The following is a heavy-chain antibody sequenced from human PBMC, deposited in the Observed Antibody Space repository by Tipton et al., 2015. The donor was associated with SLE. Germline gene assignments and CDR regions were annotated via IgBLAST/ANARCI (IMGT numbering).Heavy chain of an antibody. CDR1: GGTFSSYA. CDR2: IIPIFGTA. V-gene: IGHV1-69*06. D-gene: IGHD3-3*01. J-gene: IGHJ5*02. Sequence: QVQLVQSGAEVKKPGASVKVSCKASGGTFSSYAISWVRQAPGQGLEWMGGIIPIFGTANYAQKFQGRVTITADKSTSTAYMELSSLRSEDTAVYYCAREGGQDYDFWSGYRNWFDPWGQGTLATVSS. CDR3: AREGGQDYDFWSGYRNWFDP.